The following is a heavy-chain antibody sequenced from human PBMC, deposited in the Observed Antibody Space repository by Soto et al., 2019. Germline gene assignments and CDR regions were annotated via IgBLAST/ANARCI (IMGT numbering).Heavy chain of an antibody. Sequence: QVQLVQSGAEVKKPGSSVKVSCKASGGTFSSYTISWVRQAPGQGLEWMGRIIPILGIANYAQKFQGRVTITADKSQRTAYMELSSLRSEDTAVYYCARDIHSHGMDVWGQGTTVTVSS. D-gene: IGHD2-2*02. CDR2: IIPILGIA. CDR3: ARDIHSHGMDV. J-gene: IGHJ6*02. CDR1: GGTFSSYT. V-gene: IGHV1-69*08.